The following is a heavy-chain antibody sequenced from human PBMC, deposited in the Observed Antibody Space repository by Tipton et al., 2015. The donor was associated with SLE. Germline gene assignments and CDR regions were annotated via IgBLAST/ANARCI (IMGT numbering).Heavy chain of an antibody. CDR2: IYTSGDT. V-gene: IGHV3-13*01. J-gene: IGHJ4*02. CDR1: GFTFSSYD. D-gene: IGHD6-19*01. Sequence: SLRLSCAASGFTFSSYDMHWVRQTTGRGLEWVSLIYTSGDTSYSDSVKGRFTISRDNARSSVYLQMNSLRDGDTAVYYCVRASVPGERTFDYWGQGTLVTVSS. CDR3: VRASVPGERTFDY.